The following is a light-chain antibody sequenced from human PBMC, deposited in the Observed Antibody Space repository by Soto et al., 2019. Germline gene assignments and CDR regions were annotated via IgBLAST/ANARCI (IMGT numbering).Light chain of an antibody. CDR1: QSVSSTY. CDR3: QHFGDSPIT. CDR2: GAS. V-gene: IGKV3-20*01. Sequence: EIVMTQSPATLSLSPGERATLSCRASQSVSSTYLAWCQQKPGQAPRLLIYGASTRATGIPDRFSGTGSGTDFTLTISRLEPEDFAVYYCQHFGDSPITFGQGAKVDIK. J-gene: IGKJ1*01.